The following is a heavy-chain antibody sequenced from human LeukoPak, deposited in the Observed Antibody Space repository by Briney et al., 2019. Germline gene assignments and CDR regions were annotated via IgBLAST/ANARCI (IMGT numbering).Heavy chain of an antibody. V-gene: IGHV3-7*02. CDR2: IKQDGSDK. D-gene: IGHD6-13*01. CDR1: GFTLGAYW. Sequence: PGGSLRLSCAASGFTLGAYWMSWVRQAPGKGLEWVANIKQDGSDKYYVDSVKGRFAISRDNAKNSLYLQMNSLRAEDTAVYYCARAGSWSGTFDIWGQGTMVTVSS. CDR3: ARAGSWSGTFDI. J-gene: IGHJ3*02.